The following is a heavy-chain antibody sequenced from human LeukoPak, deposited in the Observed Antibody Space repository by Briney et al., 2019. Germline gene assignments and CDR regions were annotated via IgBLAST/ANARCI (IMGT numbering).Heavy chain of an antibody. CDR2: INPNSGGT. CDR1: GYTFTGYY. D-gene: IGHD3-3*01. CDR3: ATSTILRFSWFDP. J-gene: IGHJ5*02. V-gene: IGHV1-2*02. Sequence: APVKVSCKASGYTFTGYYMHWVRQAPGQGLEWMGWINPNSGGTNYAQKFQGRVTMTRDTSISTAYMELSRLRSDDTAIYYCATSTILRFSWFDPWGQGTLVTVSS.